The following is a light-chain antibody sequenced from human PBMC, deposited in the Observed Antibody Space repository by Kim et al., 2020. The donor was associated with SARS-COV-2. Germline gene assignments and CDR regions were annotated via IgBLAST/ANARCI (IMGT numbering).Light chain of an antibody. Sequence: PGKTARITCGGNNIGSKSVHWYQQRPGQAPVLVIYYDSDRPSGIPERFSGSNSGNTATLTISRVEAGDEADYYCQVWDSSSDHNYVFGTGTKVTVL. CDR1: NIGSKS. CDR2: YDS. CDR3: QVWDSSSDHNYV. V-gene: IGLV3-21*04. J-gene: IGLJ1*01.